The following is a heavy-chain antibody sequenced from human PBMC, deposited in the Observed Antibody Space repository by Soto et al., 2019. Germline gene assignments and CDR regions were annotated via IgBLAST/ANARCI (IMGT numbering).Heavy chain of an antibody. CDR1: GCSISNYY. Sequence: SETLSLTCTFSGCSISNYYWTLIRQPTGKGLEWIGYIYYSGNTNYNPSLESRVTISLDTSKSQLSLKVSSVTAADTAVYYCARGAVAGTGLNWFDPWGQGTLVTVSS. J-gene: IGHJ5*02. CDR3: ARGAVAGTGLNWFDP. V-gene: IGHV4-59*01. CDR2: IYYSGNT. D-gene: IGHD6-19*01.